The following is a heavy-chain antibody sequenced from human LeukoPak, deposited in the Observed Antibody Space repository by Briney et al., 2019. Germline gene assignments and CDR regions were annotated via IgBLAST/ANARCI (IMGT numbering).Heavy chain of an antibody. D-gene: IGHD4-11*01. CDR1: GYSIISGYY. V-gene: IGHV4-38-2*02. CDR3: AGETTPYYMDV. J-gene: IGHJ6*03. Sequence: MPSETLSLTCTVSGYSIISGYYWGWIRQPPGQGLEWIGSIYHSGGTYYNPSLKSRVTISVDTSKNQFSLKLSSVTAADTAVYYCAGETTPYYMDVWGKGTTVTVSS. CDR2: IYHSGGT.